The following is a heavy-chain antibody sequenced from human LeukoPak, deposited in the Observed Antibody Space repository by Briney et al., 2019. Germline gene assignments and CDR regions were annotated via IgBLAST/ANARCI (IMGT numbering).Heavy chain of an antibody. CDR3: ATFVVVPAAIGLGGFDP. J-gene: IGHJ5*02. CDR2: FDPEDGET. CDR1: GYTLTELS. Sequence: ASVTVSCKVSGYTLTELSMHWVRQAPGKGLEWMGGFDPEDGETIYAQKFQGRVTMTEDTSSDKAYMELSSVGSDDTAVYCCATFVVVPAAIGLGGFDPWGQGTMVTVSS. V-gene: IGHV1-24*01. D-gene: IGHD2-2*02.